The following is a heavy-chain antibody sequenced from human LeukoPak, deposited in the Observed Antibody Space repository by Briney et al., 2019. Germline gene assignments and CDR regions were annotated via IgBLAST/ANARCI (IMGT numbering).Heavy chain of an antibody. V-gene: IGHV3-23*01. CDR3: AKRGVVPAATDYFDY. CDR1: GFTFSSYA. D-gene: IGHD2-2*01. Sequence: PGGSLRLSCAASGFTFSSYAMSWVRQAPGKGLEWVSATSGSGGSTYYADSVKGRFTISRDNSKNTLYLQMNSLRAEDTAVYYCAKRGVVPAATDYFDYWGQGTLVTVSS. J-gene: IGHJ4*02. CDR2: TSGSGGST.